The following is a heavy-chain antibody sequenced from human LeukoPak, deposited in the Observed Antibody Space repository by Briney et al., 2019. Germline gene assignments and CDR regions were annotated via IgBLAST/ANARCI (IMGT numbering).Heavy chain of an antibody. CDR2: IKGDGSDK. J-gene: IGHJ4*02. CDR1: GFAFSTYW. V-gene: IGHV3-7*04. D-gene: IGHD3-10*01. Sequence: GGSLRLSCAASGFAFSTYWMSWVRQAPGKGLEGVANIKGDGSDKYYLDSLKGRFTVSRDNAKNSLYLQVNSLRADDTAVYYCARPFGSGTYYQFDLWGQGTLVTVSS. CDR3: ARPFGSGTYYQFDL.